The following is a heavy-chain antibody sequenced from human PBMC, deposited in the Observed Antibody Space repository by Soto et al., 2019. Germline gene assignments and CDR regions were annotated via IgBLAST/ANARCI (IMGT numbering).Heavy chain of an antibody. V-gene: IGHV4-39*01. CDR3: ARHGAAVAQGDYYYGMDV. D-gene: IGHD6-19*01. CDR1: GGSISSSSYY. J-gene: IGHJ6*02. CDR2: IYYSGST. Sequence: SETLSLTCTVSGGSISSSSYYWGWIRQPLGKGLEWIGSIYYSGSTYYNPSLKSRVTISVDTSKNQFSLKLSSVTAADTAVYYCARHGAAVAQGDYYYGMDVWGQGTTVT.